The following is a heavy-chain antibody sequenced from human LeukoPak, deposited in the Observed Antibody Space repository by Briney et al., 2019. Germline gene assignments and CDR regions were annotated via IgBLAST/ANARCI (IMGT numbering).Heavy chain of an antibody. D-gene: IGHD3-10*01. J-gene: IGHJ4*02. CDR3: LRDESGSFFAY. CDR1: GFSFRNYN. V-gene: IGHV3-21*06. CDR2: IGGSSDFI. Sequence: PGGSLRLPCAASGFSFRNYNMNWVRQAPGKGLEWVSSIGGSSDFIYYGDSVKGRFTISRDNAKNSVYLQMNSLRAEDTAVYYCLRDESGSFFAYWGQGTLVIVSS.